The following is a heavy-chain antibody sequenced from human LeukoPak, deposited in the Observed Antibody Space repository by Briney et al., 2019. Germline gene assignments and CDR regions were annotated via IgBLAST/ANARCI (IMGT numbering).Heavy chain of an antibody. CDR1: GYTFTGYY. Sequence: GASVKVSCKASGYTFTGYYMHWVRQAPGQGLEWMGRIIPILGIANYAQKFQGRVTITADKSTSTAYMELSSLRSEDTAVYYCASHYYGSGSYPYYYYGMDVWGQGTTVTVSS. V-gene: IGHV1-69*02. D-gene: IGHD3-10*01. CDR3: ASHYYGSGSYPYYYYGMDV. CDR2: IIPILGIA. J-gene: IGHJ6*02.